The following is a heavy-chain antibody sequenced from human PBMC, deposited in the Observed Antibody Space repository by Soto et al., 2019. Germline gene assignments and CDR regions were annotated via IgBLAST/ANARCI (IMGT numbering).Heavy chain of an antibody. CDR2: IKYDGSST. CDR3: ARCAFGNYYVDY. CDR1: GFTFSRDW. Sequence: EVQLVESGGGLVQPGGSLRLSCAASGFTFSRDWMHWVRQAPGKGLVWVSRIKYDGSSTNYADSVKGRFTISRDNAKNTAYLQMNSLRDEDKVVYYFARCAFGNYYVDYWGQGTLVTVAS. V-gene: IGHV3-74*01. J-gene: IGHJ4*02. D-gene: IGHD3-10*01.